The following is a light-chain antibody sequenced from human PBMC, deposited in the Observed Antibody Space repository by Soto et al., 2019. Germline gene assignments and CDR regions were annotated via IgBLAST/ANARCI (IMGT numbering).Light chain of an antibody. CDR3: SSYTSSSTYV. Sequence: QSALTQPASVSGSPGQSITISCTGTSSDVGGYNYVSWYQQHPGKAPKLMIYEVSNRPSGVSNRFFGSKSGNTASLTISGLQAEDAADYYCSSYTSSSTYVFGTGTKVTVL. CDR1: SSDVGGYNY. V-gene: IGLV2-14*01. CDR2: EVS. J-gene: IGLJ1*01.